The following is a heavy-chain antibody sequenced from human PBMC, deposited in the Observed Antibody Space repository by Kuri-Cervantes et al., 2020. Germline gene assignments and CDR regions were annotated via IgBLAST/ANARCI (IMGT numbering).Heavy chain of an antibody. CDR3: ARELGYCSGGSRYYYYYMDV. CDR1: GFTFSRYV. J-gene: IGHJ6*03. CDR2: ISYDGSNK. D-gene: IGHD2-15*01. Sequence: GGSLRLSCAASGFTFSRYVMHWVRQAPGKGLEWVAVISYDGSNKYYADSVKGRFTISRDNSKNTLYLQMNSLRAEDTAVYYCARELGYCSGGSRYYYYYMDVWGKGTTVTVSS. V-gene: IGHV3-30-3*01.